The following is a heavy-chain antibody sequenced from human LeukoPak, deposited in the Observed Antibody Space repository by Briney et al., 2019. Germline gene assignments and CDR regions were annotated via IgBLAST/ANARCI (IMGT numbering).Heavy chain of an antibody. CDR2: INNDGVST. J-gene: IGHJ4*02. CDR3: ARKPLSGGYGGTIDY. V-gene: IGHV3-74*01. Sequence: PGGSLRLSCATSGFTLSSYWMHWVRQVPGKGLEWLSRINNDGVSTSYADSVKGRFTISRDKAKNTLYLRMNSLRAEDTAIYYCARKPLSGGYGGTIDYWGQGTLVTVSS. CDR1: GFTLSSYW. D-gene: IGHD5-12*01.